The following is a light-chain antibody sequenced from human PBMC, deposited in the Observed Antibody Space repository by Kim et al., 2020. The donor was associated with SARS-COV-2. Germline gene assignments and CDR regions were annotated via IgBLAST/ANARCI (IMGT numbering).Light chain of an antibody. CDR2: LGS. Sequence: DIVMTQSPLSLPVTSGEPASISCRSSQSLLHSNGYNYLDWYLQKPGQSPQLLIYLGSNRASGVPDRFSGSGSGTDFTLKVSRVEAEDVGVYYCMQALQTPITFGQETRLEIK. CDR3: MQALQTPIT. CDR1: QSLLHSNGYNY. J-gene: IGKJ5*01. V-gene: IGKV2-28*01.